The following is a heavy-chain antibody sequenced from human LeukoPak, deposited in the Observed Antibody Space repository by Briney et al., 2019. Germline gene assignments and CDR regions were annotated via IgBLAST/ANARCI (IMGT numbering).Heavy chain of an antibody. J-gene: IGHJ4*02. V-gene: IGHV1-2*02. CDR2: INPDSVGT. D-gene: IGHD5-18*01. CDR3: ARYIYGYLHY. Sequence: ASVKVSCKASGYTFTGYYVHWVRQAPGQGLEWMGWINPDSVGTNYADKFQGRVTMTSDTSISTAYMELSSLRSDDTAVYYCARYIYGYLHYWGQGTLVTVSS. CDR1: GYTFTGYY.